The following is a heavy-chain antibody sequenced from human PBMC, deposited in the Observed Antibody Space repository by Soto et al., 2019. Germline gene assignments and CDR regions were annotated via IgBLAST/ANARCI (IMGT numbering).Heavy chain of an antibody. CDR1: GFTFSSYA. Sequence: GGSLRLSCAASGFTFSSYAMSWVRQAPGKGLEWVSAISGSGGSTYYADSVKGRFTISRDNSKNTLYLQMNSLRAEDTAVYYCAKGETYDSSGYYSRTNWFDPWGQGTLVTVSS. J-gene: IGHJ5*02. V-gene: IGHV3-23*01. CDR2: ISGSGGST. D-gene: IGHD3-22*01. CDR3: AKGETYDSSGYYSRTNWFDP.